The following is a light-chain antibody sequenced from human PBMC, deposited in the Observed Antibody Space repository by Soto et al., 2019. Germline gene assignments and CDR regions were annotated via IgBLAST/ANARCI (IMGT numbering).Light chain of an antibody. V-gene: IGKV1-8*01. J-gene: IGKJ1*01. CDR3: QQYYIYPRT. CDR2: GAF. Sequence: AIRMTQSPPSFSASTGDRVTITCRASQGISSYLAWYQQKPGKAPELLIYGAFTLHRGVPSRFSGSGSGTDFTLTISRLQSEDFATYYCQQYYIYPRTFGQGTKVEIK. CDR1: QGISSY.